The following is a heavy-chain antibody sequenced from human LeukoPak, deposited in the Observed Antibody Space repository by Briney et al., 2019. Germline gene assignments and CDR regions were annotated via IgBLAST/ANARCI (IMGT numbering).Heavy chain of an antibody. CDR1: GFTVSSNY. CDR2: IYSGGST. CDR3: AKMRWQQKTFDY. D-gene: IGHD6-13*01. J-gene: IGHJ4*02. V-gene: IGHV3-66*01. Sequence: PSGGSLRLSCAASGFTVSSNYMSWVRQAPGKGLEWVSVIYSGGSTYYADSVKGRFTISRDNSKNTLYLQMNSLRAEDTAVYYCAKMRWQQKTFDYWGQGTLVTVSS.